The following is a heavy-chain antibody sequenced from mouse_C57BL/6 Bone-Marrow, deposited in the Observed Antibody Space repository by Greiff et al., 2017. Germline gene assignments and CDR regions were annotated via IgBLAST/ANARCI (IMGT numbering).Heavy chain of an antibody. CDR3: ARRATVVATYYAMDY. Sequence: EVQWVESGGDLVKPGGSLKLSCAASGFTFSSYGMSWVRQTPDKRLEWVATISSGGSYTYYPDSVKGRFTISRDNAKNALYLQMSSLKSEDTAMYYCARRATVVATYYAMDYWGQGTSVTVSS. V-gene: IGHV5-6*01. J-gene: IGHJ4*01. CDR2: ISSGGSYT. D-gene: IGHD1-1*01. CDR1: GFTFSSYG.